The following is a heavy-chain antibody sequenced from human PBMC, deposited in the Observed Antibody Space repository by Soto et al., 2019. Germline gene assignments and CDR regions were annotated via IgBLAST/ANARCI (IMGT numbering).Heavy chain of an antibody. CDR2: IIPIFGTA. CDR3: ARADGSSDYYYYYGMDV. D-gene: IGHD6-6*01. J-gene: IGHJ6*02. V-gene: IGHV1-69*13. Sequence: SVKVSCKASGGTFSSYAISWVRQAPGQGLEWMGGIIPIFGTANYAQKFQGRVTITADESTSTAYMELSSLRSEDTAVYYCARADGSSDYYYYYGMDVWGQGTTVTVSS. CDR1: GGTFSSYA.